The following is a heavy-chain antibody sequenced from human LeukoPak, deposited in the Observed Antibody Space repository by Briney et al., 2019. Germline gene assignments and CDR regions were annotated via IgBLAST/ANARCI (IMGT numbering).Heavy chain of an antibody. D-gene: IGHD3-10*01. Sequence: GGPLRLSGAASGFTVSSNYMSWVRQAPGKGLEWVSVIYNVGSTFYADSVKGRFTISRDSSKNALFLQMNSLRAEDTAVYYCVNSVMVRGVIRPYWGQGTLVTVSS. CDR2: IYNVGST. V-gene: IGHV3-66*01. J-gene: IGHJ4*02. CDR1: GFTVSSNY. CDR3: VNSVMVRGVIRPY.